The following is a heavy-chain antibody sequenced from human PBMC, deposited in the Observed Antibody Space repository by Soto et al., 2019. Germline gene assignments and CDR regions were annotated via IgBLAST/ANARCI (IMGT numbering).Heavy chain of an antibody. J-gene: IGHJ3*02. D-gene: IGHD2-21*02. CDR2: IYPGDSDT. V-gene: IGHV5-51*01. CDR1: GYSFTSYW. CDR3: ARPTRVVTPPYAFDI. Sequence: GESLKISCKGSGYSFTSYWIGWVRQMPGKGLEWMGIIYPGDSDTRYSPSFQGQVTISADKSISTAYLQWSSLKASDTAMYYCARPTRVVTPPYAFDIWGQGTMVTVSS.